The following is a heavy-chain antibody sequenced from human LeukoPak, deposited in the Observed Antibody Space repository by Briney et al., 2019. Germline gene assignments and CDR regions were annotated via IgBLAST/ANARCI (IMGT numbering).Heavy chain of an antibody. V-gene: IGHV3-9*01. J-gene: IGHJ6*03. CDR2: ISWKSISI. Sequence: QPGRSLRLSCVASGFTFDDYAMHWVRQGPGKGLGWVAGISWKSISIAYADSVKGRFTISRDNAKNTLYLQMNSLRAEDTAVYYCASSSRGTVDRGYYTDVWGKGTTVTVSS. D-gene: IGHD6-6*01. CDR1: GFTFDDYA. CDR3: ASSSRGTVDRGYYTDV.